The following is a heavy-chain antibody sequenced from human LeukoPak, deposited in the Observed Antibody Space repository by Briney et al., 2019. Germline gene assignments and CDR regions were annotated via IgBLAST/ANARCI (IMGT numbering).Heavy chain of an antibody. J-gene: IGHJ4*02. CDR2: IRYDGSNK. D-gene: IGHD1-26*01. Sequence: GGSLRLSCAASGFTFSSYGMHWVRQAPGKGLEWVAFIRYDGSNKYYADSVKGRFTISRDNSKNTLYLQMNSLGAEDTAVYYCARVPGWELLDYFDYWGQGTLVTVSS. CDR1: GFTFSSYG. V-gene: IGHV3-30*02. CDR3: ARVPGWELLDYFDY.